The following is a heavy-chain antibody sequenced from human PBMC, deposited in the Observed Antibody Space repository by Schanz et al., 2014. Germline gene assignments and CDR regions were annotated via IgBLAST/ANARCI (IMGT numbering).Heavy chain of an antibody. CDR3: ARKMKLGVYGGTGHDSLDI. J-gene: IGHJ3*02. Sequence: EVQLMESGGGLVKPGGSLRLSCAASGFTFTNYAMSWVRQAPGKGLEWVSVIGVDGTTTYYADSVKGRFTISRDNAKNTLYLQMNTLRAEDTAVYYCARKMKLGVYGGTGHDSLDIWGQGTMVTVSS. V-gene: IGHV3-23*01. D-gene: IGHD4-17*01. CDR2: IGVDGTTT. CDR1: GFTFTNYA.